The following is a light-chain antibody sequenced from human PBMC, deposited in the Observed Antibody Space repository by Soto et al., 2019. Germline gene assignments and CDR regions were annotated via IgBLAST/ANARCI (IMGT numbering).Light chain of an antibody. Sequence: EIVLMQSPGTLSLSPGERATLSCRASQTLRRTYIAWYQHKPGQAPRVLIYGASKRATGIPDRFSGSGSGTDFSLTISRLEPEDFAVYYCHQYDNAPQTYGQGTKVDIK. CDR1: QTLRRTY. V-gene: IGKV3-20*01. J-gene: IGKJ2*01. CDR2: GAS. CDR3: HQYDNAPQT.